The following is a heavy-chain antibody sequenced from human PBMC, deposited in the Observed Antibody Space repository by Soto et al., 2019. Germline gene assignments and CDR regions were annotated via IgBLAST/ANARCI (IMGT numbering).Heavy chain of an antibody. CDR2: INSDGSST. J-gene: IGHJ3*01. CDR1: GFTFSSYW. CDR3: SIAWKYEFWRRPFGRDV. Sequence: VDALRLSCAASGFTFSSYWMHWVRQAPGKGLVWVSRINSDGSSTSYADSVKGRFTISRDNAKNTLYLQMNSLRAEDTAVYYCSIAWKYEFWRRPFGRDVWGQR. D-gene: IGHD3-3*01. V-gene: IGHV3-74*01.